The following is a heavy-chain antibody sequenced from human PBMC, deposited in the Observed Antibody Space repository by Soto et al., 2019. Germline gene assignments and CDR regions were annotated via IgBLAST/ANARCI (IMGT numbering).Heavy chain of an antibody. Sequence: SLRLSCAASGFTFSSYSMNWVRQAPGKGLEWVSSISSSSSYIYYADSVKGRFTISRDNAKNSLYLQMNSLRAEDTAVYYCARDLYCDSPYYYMDVWGKGTTVTVSS. CDR3: ARDLYCDSPYYYMDV. V-gene: IGHV3-21*01. D-gene: IGHD4-17*01. CDR2: ISSSSSYI. J-gene: IGHJ6*03. CDR1: GFTFSSYS.